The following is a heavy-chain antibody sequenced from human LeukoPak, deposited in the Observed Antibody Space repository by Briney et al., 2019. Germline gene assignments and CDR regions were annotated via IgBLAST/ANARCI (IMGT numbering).Heavy chain of an antibody. D-gene: IGHD4-17*01. J-gene: IGHJ3*02. CDR1: GXSINRSFYY. CDR3: VRRPNLPADDGDYWRFDI. CDR2: IYYTGGT. Sequence: SETLSLTCSISGXSINRSFYYWGWIRQPPGKRLEWIGNIYYTGGTYYNPSLKSRVSMSVDTSNNRFSLNLTSVTAADTAVYFCVRRPNLPADDGDYWRFDIWGQGRRVTVSS. V-gene: IGHV4-39*01.